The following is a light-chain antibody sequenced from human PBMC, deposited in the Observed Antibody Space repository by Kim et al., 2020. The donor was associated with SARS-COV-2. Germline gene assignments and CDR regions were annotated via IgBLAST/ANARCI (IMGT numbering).Light chain of an antibody. Sequence: QTATFTCTGTSKNVGSHGAAWLQRPQGHPPRFLFDRNNRRPSGIAGRFCASRSGNTASRTITGLQTEDEADYYCTAWDDNVSGWVIGGGTKLTVL. CDR1: SKNVGSHG. CDR3: TAWDDNVSGWV. J-gene: IGLJ3*02. CDR2: RNN. V-gene: IGLV10-54*04.